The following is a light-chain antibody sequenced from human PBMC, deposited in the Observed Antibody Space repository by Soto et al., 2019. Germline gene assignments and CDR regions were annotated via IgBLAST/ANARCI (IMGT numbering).Light chain of an antibody. V-gene: IGKV3-20*01. CDR1: QSVSSSY. Sequence: EIVLTQSPGTLSLSPGERATLSCRASQSVSSSYLAWYQQKPGQAPRLLIYGASSRATGIPDRFSGSGSGTDFTLTISILEPEDFAVYYCQQYGSSRLTFGGGTKVEI. CDR2: GAS. CDR3: QQYGSSRLT. J-gene: IGKJ4*01.